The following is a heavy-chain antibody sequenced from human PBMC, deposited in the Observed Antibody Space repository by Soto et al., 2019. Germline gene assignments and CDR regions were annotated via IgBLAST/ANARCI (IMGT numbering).Heavy chain of an antibody. V-gene: IGHV3-30-3*01. Sequence: QVQLVESGGGVVQPGRSLRLSCAASGCTFNHYAMPWVRQAPGKGLEWVALISYDGSNKYYADSVKGRFTISRDNSKNTLYLQMNSLRAEDTAVYYCARDPLWGTAMVLWYFDLWGRGTLVTVSS. J-gene: IGHJ2*01. D-gene: IGHD5-18*01. CDR3: ARDPLWGTAMVLWYFDL. CDR2: ISYDGSNK. CDR1: GCTFNHYA.